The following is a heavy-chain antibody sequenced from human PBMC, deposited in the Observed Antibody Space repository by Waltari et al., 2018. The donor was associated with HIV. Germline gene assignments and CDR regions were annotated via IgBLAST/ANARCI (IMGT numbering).Heavy chain of an antibody. CDR1: GFLLADNY. J-gene: IGHJ4*02. D-gene: IGHD1-26*01. Sequence: QVQLIQPAFEMRKPGHSVRLSCRASGFLLADNYIHWVRQGPRQRFEWMGIINAGGGYATSAQKFHAIVTLTRDLFTGSIYMDLMSLKSDDTGVYFCARAGLGCLIQDFDIWGQGTQLIVSS. CDR3: ARAGLGCLIQDFDI. V-gene: IGHV1-46*01. CDR2: INAGGGYA.